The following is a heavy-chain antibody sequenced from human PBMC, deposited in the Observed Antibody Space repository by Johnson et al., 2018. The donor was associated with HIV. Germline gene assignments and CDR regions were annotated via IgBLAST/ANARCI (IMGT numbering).Heavy chain of an antibody. D-gene: IGHD1-7*01. CDR1: GFTFDDYA. V-gene: IGHV3-9*01. J-gene: IGHJ3*02. Sequence: VQLVESGGGLVQPGRSLRLSCAASGFTFDDYAMHWVRQAPGKGLEWVSGISWNSGSIGYADSVKGRFTISRDNAKNSLYLQMNSLRAEDTAVYYCARDRIPYNWNYEGDAFDIWGQGTMVTVSS. CDR2: ISWNSGSI. CDR3: ARDRIPYNWNYEGDAFDI.